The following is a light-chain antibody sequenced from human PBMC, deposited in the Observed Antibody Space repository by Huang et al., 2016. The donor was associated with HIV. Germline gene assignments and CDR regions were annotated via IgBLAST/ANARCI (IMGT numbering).Light chain of an antibody. CDR2: DAH. CDR3: QQYSTSSYT. V-gene: IGKV3D-20*01. CDR1: QSVSNNY. Sequence: IVLTQSPATLSLSPGERATLTCGASQSVSNNYLAWYHQKPGLAPRLLIYDAHVRATGIPDRFSGSGSGTDFTLTISRLEPEDFAMYYCQQYSTSSYTFGQGTKVDI. J-gene: IGKJ2*01.